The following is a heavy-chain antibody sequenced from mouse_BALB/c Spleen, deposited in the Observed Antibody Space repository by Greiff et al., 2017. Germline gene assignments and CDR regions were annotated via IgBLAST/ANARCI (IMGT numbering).Heavy chain of an antibody. CDR3: ARHGYVNYFDY. CDR2: ISSGSSTI. V-gene: IGHV5-17*02. CDR1: GFTFSSFG. Sequence: EVKLMESGGGLVQPGGSRKLSCAASGFTFSSFGMHWVRQAPEKGLEWVAYISSGSSTIYYADTVKGRFTISRDNPKNTLFLQMTSLRSEDTAMYYCARHGYVNYFDYWGQGTTLTVSS. J-gene: IGHJ2*01. D-gene: IGHD1-2*01.